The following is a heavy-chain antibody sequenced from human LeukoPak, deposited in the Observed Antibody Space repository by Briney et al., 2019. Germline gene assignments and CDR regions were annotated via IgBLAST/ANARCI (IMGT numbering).Heavy chain of an antibody. CDR1: GFTFSDHY. V-gene: IGHV3-23*01. J-gene: IGHJ1*01. CDR3: AKDDDWGRYKH. CDR2: ISPSGDIT. D-gene: IGHD3-16*01. Sequence: PGGSLRLSCAASGFTFSDHYMDWVRQAPGKGLEWVSGISPSGDITYYTDSVRGRFTISRDNFKNTLSLQVNSLRAEDTAMYYCAKDDDWGRYKHWGQGTLVTVSS.